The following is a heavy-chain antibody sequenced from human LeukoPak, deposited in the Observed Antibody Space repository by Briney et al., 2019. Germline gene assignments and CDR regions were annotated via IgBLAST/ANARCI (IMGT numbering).Heavy chain of an antibody. CDR3: ARANGGSSWYYYYYMDV. D-gene: IGHD6-13*01. J-gene: IGHJ6*03. CDR1: GGSISSSSYY. Sequence: SETLSLTCTVSGGSISSSSYYWGWIRQPPGKGLEWIGSIYYSGSTYYNPSLKSRVTISVDTSKNQFSLKLSSVTAADTAVYYCARANGGSSWYYYYYMDVWGKGTTVTVSS. CDR2: IYYSGST. V-gene: IGHV4-39*07.